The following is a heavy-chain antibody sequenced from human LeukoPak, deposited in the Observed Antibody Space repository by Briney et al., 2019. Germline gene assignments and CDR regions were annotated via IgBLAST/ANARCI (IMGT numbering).Heavy chain of an antibody. Sequence: GASVKVSCEASGYTFTGYYMHWVRQAPGQGPEWMGWINPNSGGTNYAQKFQGRVTMTRDTSISTAYMELSRLRSDDTAVYYCARASGSYSYYYMDVWGKGTTVTVSS. V-gene: IGHV1-2*02. CDR3: ARASGSYSYYYMDV. CDR2: INPNSGGT. D-gene: IGHD1-26*01. J-gene: IGHJ6*03. CDR1: GYTFTGYY.